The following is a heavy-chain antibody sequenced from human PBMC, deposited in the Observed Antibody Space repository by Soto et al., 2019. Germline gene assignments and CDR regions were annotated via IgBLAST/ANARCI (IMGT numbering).Heavy chain of an antibody. CDR3: ARALADGMDV. CDR2: IVQDGTDR. CDR1: GSSISRYW. D-gene: IGHD3-3*02. Sequence: PGGSLRLSCEAGSGSSISRYWMAWVRQAPGKGLEWVANIVQDGTDRYYLDSVTGRFTISRDNARNSMYLQMNSLRIEDTAVYYCARALADGMDVWGQGXTVTIYS. V-gene: IGHV3-7*03. J-gene: IGHJ6*02.